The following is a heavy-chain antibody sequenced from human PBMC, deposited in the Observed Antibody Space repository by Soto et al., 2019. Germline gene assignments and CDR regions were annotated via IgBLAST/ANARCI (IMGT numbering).Heavy chain of an antibody. CDR2: IYPGDSDT. D-gene: IGHD3-22*01. Sequence: PGESLKISCKGSGYSFTSYWIGWVRQMPGKGLEWMGIIYPGDSDTRYSPSFQGQVTISADKSISTAYLQWSSLKASDTSMYYCARRGWSSHHGMDVWGQGTTVTVSS. V-gene: IGHV5-51*01. J-gene: IGHJ6*02. CDR1: GYSFTSYW. CDR3: ARRGWSSHHGMDV.